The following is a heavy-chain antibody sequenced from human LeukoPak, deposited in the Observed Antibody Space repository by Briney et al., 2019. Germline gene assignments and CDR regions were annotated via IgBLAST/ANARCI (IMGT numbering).Heavy chain of an antibody. D-gene: IGHD1-1*01. J-gene: IGHJ3*02. CDR1: GYTFTGYY. V-gene: IGHV1-2*02. CDR3: ARARVNDVGAFEI. Sequence: ASVKVSCKASGYTFTGYYMHWVRQAPGQGLEWMGWINPNSGGTNYAQKFQGRVTMTRDTSISTAYMELSRLRSDDTAVYYCARARVNDVGAFEIWGQGTMVTVSS. CDR2: INPNSGGT.